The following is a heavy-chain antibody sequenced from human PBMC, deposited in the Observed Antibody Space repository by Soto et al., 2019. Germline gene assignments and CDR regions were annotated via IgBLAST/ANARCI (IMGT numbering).Heavy chain of an antibody. D-gene: IGHD2-2*01. J-gene: IGHJ4*01. CDR2: IFYSGST. CDR1: GGSISSGDYY. V-gene: IGHV4-30-4*01. CDR3: ARYYCTSTACFLFDS. Sequence: QVQLQESGPGLVKPSQTLSLTCTVSGGSISSGDYYWSWIRQPPGKGLEWIGYIFYSGSTHYNPSLQSRLSISVDTSKNQFSLKLSSMTAAVTAVYYCARYYCTSTACFLFDSWGQEALVTVSS.